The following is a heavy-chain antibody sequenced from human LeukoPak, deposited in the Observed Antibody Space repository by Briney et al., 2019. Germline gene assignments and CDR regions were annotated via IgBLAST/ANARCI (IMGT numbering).Heavy chain of an antibody. CDR1: GFTFNNYW. CDR2: IYSGGST. CDR3: ARLTNFMRYYYYYMDV. V-gene: IGHV3-53*01. J-gene: IGHJ6*03. Sequence: GGSLRLSCAASGFTFNNYWMSWVRQAPGKGLEWVSVIYSGGSTYYADSVKGRFTISRDNSKNTLYLQMNSLRAEDTAVYYCARLTNFMRYYYYYMDVWGKGTTVTISS. D-gene: IGHD1-1*01.